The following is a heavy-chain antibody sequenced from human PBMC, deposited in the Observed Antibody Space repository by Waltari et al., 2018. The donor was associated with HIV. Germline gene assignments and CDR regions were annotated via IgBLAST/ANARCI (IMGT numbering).Heavy chain of an antibody. CDR3: ARGDGILLGDTSFFRIQETSSYYFGLDV. CDR2: VSQVGDG. J-gene: IGHJ6*02. Sequence: QVRLEQWGGGLLRPAETLSLSCAVYGGSFNDYYWTWIRQSPGQGLQWVGEVSQVGDGPYAPSVGGRVTISSGSAKSQVSLTLTSVTAADTGVYYWARGDGILLGDTSFFRIQETSSYYFGLDVWGPGTAVVVS. CDR1: GGSFNDYY. V-gene: IGHV4-34*02. D-gene: IGHD3-10*01.